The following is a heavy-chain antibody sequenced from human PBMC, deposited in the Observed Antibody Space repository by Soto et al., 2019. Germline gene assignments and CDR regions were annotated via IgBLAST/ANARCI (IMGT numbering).Heavy chain of an antibody. Sequence: SSVQPSCKASGYTFTSYGISWVRQAPGQGLEWMGWISAYNGNTNYAQKLQGRVTMTTDTSTSTAYMELRSLRSDDTAVYYCARDRRDKEGLVHRQAPGEWGQGHMVTVHS. D-gene: IGHD6-19*01. J-gene: IGHJ4*01. CDR2: ISAYNGNT. V-gene: IGHV1-18*04. CDR3: ARDRRDKEGLVHRQAPGE. CDR1: GYTFTSYG.